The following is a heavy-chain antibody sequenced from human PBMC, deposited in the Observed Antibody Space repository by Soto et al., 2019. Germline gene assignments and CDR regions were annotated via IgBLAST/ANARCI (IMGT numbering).Heavy chain of an antibody. J-gene: IGHJ3*02. CDR3: AKEDYAYVTHDAFDI. D-gene: IGHD4-17*01. Sequence: EVQLLESGGGLVQPGGSLRLSCAASGFTFSSYAMSWARQAPGKGLEWVSGISGSGGSTYYADSVKGRFTISRDNSKNTLYLQMNGLRAEDTAVYYCAKEDYAYVTHDAFDIWGQGTLVTVSS. CDR2: ISGSGGST. V-gene: IGHV3-23*01. CDR1: GFTFSSYA.